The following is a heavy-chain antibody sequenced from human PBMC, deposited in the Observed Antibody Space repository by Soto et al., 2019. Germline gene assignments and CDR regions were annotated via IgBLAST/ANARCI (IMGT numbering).Heavy chain of an antibody. CDR1: GFTFKTYT. CDR2: ISSSSSTI. CDR3: ARVKKGVPAAITPFDY. Sequence: EVQLLDSGGGSVQPGGSLRLSCAASGFTFKTYTMNWVRQAPGKGLEWVSYISSSSSTIYYADSVKGRFTISRDNAKNSLYLQMNSLRDEDTAVYYCARVKKGVPAAITPFDYWGQGTLVTVSS. J-gene: IGHJ4*02. D-gene: IGHD2-2*01. V-gene: IGHV3-48*02.